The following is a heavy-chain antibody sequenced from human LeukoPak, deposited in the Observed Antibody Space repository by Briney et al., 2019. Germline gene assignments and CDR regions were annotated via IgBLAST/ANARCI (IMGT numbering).Heavy chain of an antibody. Sequence: PSETLSLTCTVSGGSISSYYWSWIRQPPGKGLEWIGYIYYSGSTNYNPSLKSRVTISVDTSKNQFSLKLSCVTAADTAVYYCARGQWLTTVIIDYWGQGTLVTVSS. J-gene: IGHJ4*02. D-gene: IGHD4-17*01. CDR2: IYYSGST. V-gene: IGHV4-59*08. CDR1: GGSISSYY. CDR3: ARGQWLTTVIIDY.